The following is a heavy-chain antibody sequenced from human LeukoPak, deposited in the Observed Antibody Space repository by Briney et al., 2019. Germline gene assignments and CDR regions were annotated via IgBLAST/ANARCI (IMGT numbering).Heavy chain of an antibody. CDR1: GYTFTSYA. CDR2: INAGNGNT. Sequence: ASVKVSCKASGYTFTSYAMHWVRQAPGQRLEWMGWINAGNGNTKYSQKFQGRVTITRDTSASTAYMELSSLRSEDTAVYYCARSWSPSRPSPVGMDVWGQGTTVTVSS. V-gene: IGHV1-3*01. CDR3: ARSWSPSRPSPVGMDV. J-gene: IGHJ6*02.